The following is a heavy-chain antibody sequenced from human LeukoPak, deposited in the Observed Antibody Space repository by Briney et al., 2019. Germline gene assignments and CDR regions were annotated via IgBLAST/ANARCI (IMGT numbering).Heavy chain of an antibody. D-gene: IGHD6-19*01. CDR2: ISGSGAST. CDR1: GFTFSSYA. V-gene: IGHV3-23*01. J-gene: IGHJ4*02. Sequence: GGSLRLSCAASGFTFSSYAMSWVRQAPGKGLEWVSHISGSGASTYYADSVKGRFTISRDNSKNTLYLQMNSLRAEDTAVYYCAKGYSSGWYVDYWGQGTLVTGAS. CDR3: AKGYSSGWYVDY.